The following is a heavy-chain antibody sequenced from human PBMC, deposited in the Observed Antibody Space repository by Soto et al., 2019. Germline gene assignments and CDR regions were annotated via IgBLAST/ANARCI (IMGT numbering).Heavy chain of an antibody. CDR1: GGSVSSGSYY. Sequence: SETLSLTCTVSGGSVSSGSYYWSWIRQPPGKGLEWIGYIYYSGSTNYNPSLKSRVTISVDTSKNQFSLKLSSVTAADTAVYYCARDNPWGLERPMRSSENPNDAFDIWGQGTMVTVSS. CDR3: ARDNPWGLERPMRSSENPNDAFDI. V-gene: IGHV4-61*01. J-gene: IGHJ3*02. D-gene: IGHD1-1*01. CDR2: IYYSGST.